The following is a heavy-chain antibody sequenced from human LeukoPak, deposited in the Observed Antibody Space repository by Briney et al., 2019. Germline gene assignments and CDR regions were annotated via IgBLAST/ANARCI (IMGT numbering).Heavy chain of an antibody. CDR3: ARDYDYGFDN. J-gene: IGHJ4*02. V-gene: IGHV3-69-1*01. CDR2: IRGSGAT. D-gene: IGHD4-17*01. Sequence: GGSLRLSCAASGFTFNTYPMNWVRQAPGKGLEWISHIRGSGATDYADSVKGRFTISRDNAKNSLYLQLSSLRAEDTAVYYCARDYDYGFDNWGQGTLVTVSS. CDR1: GFTFNTYP.